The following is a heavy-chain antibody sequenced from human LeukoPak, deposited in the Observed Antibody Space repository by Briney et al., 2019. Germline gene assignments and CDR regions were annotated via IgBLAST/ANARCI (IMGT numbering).Heavy chain of an antibody. CDR1: GGSISSYY. CDR3: ASYGSGSYQETYFDY. J-gene: IGHJ4*02. Sequence: SETLSLTCTVSGGSISSYYWSWIRQPPEKGLEWIGEINHSGSTNYNPSLKSRVTISVDTSKNQFSLKLSSVTAADTAVYYCASYGSGSYQETYFDYWGQGTLVTVSS. D-gene: IGHD3-10*01. CDR2: INHSGST. V-gene: IGHV4-34*01.